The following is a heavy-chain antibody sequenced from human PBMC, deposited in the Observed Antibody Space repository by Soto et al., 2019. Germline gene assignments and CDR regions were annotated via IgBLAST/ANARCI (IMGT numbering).Heavy chain of an antibody. V-gene: IGHV1-69*13. CDR1: GGTFGSYA. D-gene: IGHD2-15*01. CDR2: IIPIFGIA. Sequence: SVKVSCKASGGTFGSYAISWVRQAPGQGLEWMGGIIPIFGIANYAQKFQGRVTITADESTSTAYMELSSLRSEDTAVYYCARGGGLVVTPFDIWGQGTMVTVSS. J-gene: IGHJ3*02. CDR3: ARGGGLVVTPFDI.